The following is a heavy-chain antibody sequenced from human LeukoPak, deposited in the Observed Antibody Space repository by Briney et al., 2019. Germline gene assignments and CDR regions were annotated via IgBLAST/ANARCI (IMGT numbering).Heavy chain of an antibody. V-gene: IGHV3-30*04. Sequence: GRSLRLSCAASGFTFSSYAMHWVRQAPGKGLEWVAVISYDGSNKYYADSVKGRFTISRDNSKNTLYLQMNSLRAEDTAVYYCARDGLPWLPQQYYFDYWGKETLVTVSS. D-gene: IGHD3/OR15-3a*01. CDR2: ISYDGSNK. CDR1: GFTFSSYA. CDR3: ARDGLPWLPQQYYFDY. J-gene: IGHJ4*02.